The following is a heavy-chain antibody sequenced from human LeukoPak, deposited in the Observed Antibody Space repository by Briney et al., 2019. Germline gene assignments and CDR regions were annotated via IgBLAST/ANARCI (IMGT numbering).Heavy chain of an antibody. CDR3: VTTADAGTKGTNVFDV. D-gene: IGHD6-13*01. J-gene: IGHJ3*01. V-gene: IGHV4-39*07. CDR1: GGSISSSSYY. Sequence: SETLSLTCTVSGGSISSSSYYWGWIRQPPGKGLEGIGSIYYSGSTYYNPSLKSRVTMSVDTSKNQFSLRLTSVTTADTAVYYCVTTADAGTKGTNVFDVWGQGTMVTVSS. CDR2: IYYSGST.